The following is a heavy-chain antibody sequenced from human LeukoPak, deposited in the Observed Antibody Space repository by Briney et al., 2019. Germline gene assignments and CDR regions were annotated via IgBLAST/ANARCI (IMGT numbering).Heavy chain of an antibody. CDR1: GFTFSSYS. V-gene: IGHV3-48*01. D-gene: IGHD3-3*01. CDR3: ARDHYDFWSGYYIFDY. CDR2: ISSSSTI. J-gene: IGHJ4*02. Sequence: GGSLGLSCAASGFTFSSYSMNWVRQAPGKGLEWVSYISSSSTIYYADSVKGRFTISRDNAKNSLYLQMNSLRAEDTAVYYCARDHYDFWSGYYIFDYWGQGTLVTVSS.